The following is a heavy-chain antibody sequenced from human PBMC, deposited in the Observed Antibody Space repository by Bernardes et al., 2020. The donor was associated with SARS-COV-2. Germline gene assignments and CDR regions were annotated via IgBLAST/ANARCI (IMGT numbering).Heavy chain of an antibody. CDR3: ARHYYDRGFDP. CDR1: GGSISSGTYY. V-gene: IGHV4-39*01. D-gene: IGHD3-22*01. J-gene: IGHJ5*02. Sequence: TLSLTCTVSGGSISSGTYYWGWIRQPPGKGLEWIGSIYKSGSTYYNPSLKSRVTISVDTFKNQFSLKLSSVTAADTAVYYCARHYYDRGFDPWGQGTLVTVST. CDR2: IYKSGST.